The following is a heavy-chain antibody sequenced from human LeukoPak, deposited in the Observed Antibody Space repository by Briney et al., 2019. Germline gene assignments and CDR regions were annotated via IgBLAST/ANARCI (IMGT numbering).Heavy chain of an antibody. CDR3: ARLYGSGSYELYYAFDI. D-gene: IGHD3-10*01. CDR2: ISSSSSYI. CDR1: GFTFSSYS. J-gene: IGHJ3*02. V-gene: IGHV3-21*01. Sequence: PGGSLRLSCAASGFTFSSYSMNWVRQAPGKGLEWVSSISSSSSYIYYADSVKGRFTISRDNAKNSLYLQMNSLRAEDTAVYYCARLYGSGSYELYYAFDIWGQGTMVTVSS.